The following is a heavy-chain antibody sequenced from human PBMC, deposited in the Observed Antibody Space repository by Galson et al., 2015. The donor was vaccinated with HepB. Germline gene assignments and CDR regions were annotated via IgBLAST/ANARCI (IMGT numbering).Heavy chain of an antibody. CDR1: GFTFSSYS. CDR2: ISSSSSYI. Sequence: SLRLSCAASGFTFSSYSMNWVRQAPGKGLEWVSSISSSSSYIYYADSVKGRFTISRDNAKNSLYLQMNSLRAEDTAVYYCARGRPTISTLYYFDYWGQGTLVTVSS. J-gene: IGHJ4*02. V-gene: IGHV3-21*01. D-gene: IGHD5-24*01. CDR3: ARGRPTISTLYYFDY.